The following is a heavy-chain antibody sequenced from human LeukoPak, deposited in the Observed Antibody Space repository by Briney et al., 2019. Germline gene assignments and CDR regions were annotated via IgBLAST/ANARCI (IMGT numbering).Heavy chain of an antibody. CDR1: DGSISYNY. CDR3: ARGLSGDSYGFEY. J-gene: IGHJ4*02. V-gene: IGHV4-4*07. CDR2: IYYTGST. Sequence: SETLSLTCIVSDGSISYNYWSWIRQSAGKGPELIGRIYYTGSTNYNPSLRSRVTMSVDTSKNQFSLMLSSVTAADTAVYYCARGLSGDSYGFEYWGQGTLVTVSS. D-gene: IGHD5-18*01.